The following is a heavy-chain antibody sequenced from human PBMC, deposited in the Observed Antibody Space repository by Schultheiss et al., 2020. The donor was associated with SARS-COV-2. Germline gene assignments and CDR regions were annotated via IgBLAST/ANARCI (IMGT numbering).Heavy chain of an antibody. CDR3: ARGGDTAMVTPYYYYYMDV. Sequence: SETLSLTCAVYGGSFSGYYWGWIRQPPGKGLEWIGEINHSGSTNYNPSLKSRVTISVDTSKNQFSLKLSSVTAADTAVYYCARGGDTAMVTPYYYYYMDVWGKGTTVTVSS. CDR1: GGSFSGYY. V-gene: IGHV4-34*01. D-gene: IGHD5-18*01. CDR2: INHSGST. J-gene: IGHJ6*03.